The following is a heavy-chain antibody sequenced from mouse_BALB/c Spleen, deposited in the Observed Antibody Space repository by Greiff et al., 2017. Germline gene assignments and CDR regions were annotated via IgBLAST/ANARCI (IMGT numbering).Heavy chain of an antibody. V-gene: IGHV5-15*02. D-gene: IGHD3-3*01. CDR1: GFTFSDYG. CDR2: ISNLAYSI. J-gene: IGHJ2*01. CDR3: ARDLGYYFDY. Sequence: EVQLVESGGGLVQPGGSRKLSCAASGFTFSDYGMAWVRQAPGKGPEWVAFISNLAYSIYYADTVTGRFTISRENAKNTLYLEMSSLRSEDTAMYYCARDLGYYFDYWGQGTTLTVSS.